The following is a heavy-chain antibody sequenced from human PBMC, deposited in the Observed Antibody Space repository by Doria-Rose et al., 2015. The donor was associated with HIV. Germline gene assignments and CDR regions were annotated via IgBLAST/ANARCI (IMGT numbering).Heavy chain of an antibody. D-gene: IGHD6-13*01. CDR2: IYADDER. J-gene: IGHJ4*02. V-gene: IGHV2-26*01. Sequence: ESGPVLVKPTETLTLTCTVSGVSLSSPGMGVSWIRQPPGKALEWPANIYADDERSYNTSLKSRLTISRCTSKCQVVLTMTDIDPVDTATYYCARIKSSRWYHKYYFDFCGQGTLVIVSA. CDR3: ARIKSSRWYHKYYFDF. CDR1: GVSLSSPGMG.